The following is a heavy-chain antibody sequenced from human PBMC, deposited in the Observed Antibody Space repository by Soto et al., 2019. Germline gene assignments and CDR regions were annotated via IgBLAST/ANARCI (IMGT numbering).Heavy chain of an antibody. D-gene: IGHD2-2*01. CDR3: ASVTGYCSCTSCYERDYYYYGMDV. CDR2: IIPIFGTA. CDR1: GGTFSSYA. V-gene: IGHV1-69*13. Sequence: ASVKVSCKASGGTFSSYAISWVRQAPGQGLEWMGGIIPIFGTANYAQKFQGRVTITADESTSTVYMELSSLRSEDTAVYYCASVTGYCSCTSCYERDYYYYGMDVWGQGTTVTVSS. J-gene: IGHJ6*02.